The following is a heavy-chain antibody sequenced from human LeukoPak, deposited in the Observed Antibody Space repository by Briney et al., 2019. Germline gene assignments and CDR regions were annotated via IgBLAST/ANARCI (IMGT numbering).Heavy chain of an antibody. CDR3: AKGMAVLRFLEWADY. V-gene: IGHV3-21*04. CDR2: MSSSSSYI. J-gene: IGHJ4*02. CDR1: GFTFSSYS. Sequence: PGGSLRLSCAASGFTFSSYSMNWVRQAPGKGLEWVSSMSSSSSYIYYADSVKGRFTISRDNSKNTLYLQMNSLRAEDTAVYYCAKGMAVLRFLEWADYWGQGTLVTVSS. D-gene: IGHD3-3*01.